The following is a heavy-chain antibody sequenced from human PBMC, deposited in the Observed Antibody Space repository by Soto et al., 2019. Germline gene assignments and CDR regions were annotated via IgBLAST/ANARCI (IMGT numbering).Heavy chain of an antibody. D-gene: IGHD6-13*01. V-gene: IGHV4-34*01. CDR2: INHSGST. CDR3: ARDQGSWYENYYGLDV. CDR1: GGSFSGSY. Sequence: NPSDTLSLTCAGYGGSFSGSYWSWIRQPPGKGLEWIGEINHSGSTNYNPSLKSRVTISVDTSKNQFSLKLSSVTAADTAVYYCARDQGSWYENYYGLDVWVPVTTDT. J-gene: IGHJ6*02.